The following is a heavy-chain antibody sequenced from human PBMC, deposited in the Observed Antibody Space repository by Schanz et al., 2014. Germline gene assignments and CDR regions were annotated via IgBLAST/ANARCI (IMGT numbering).Heavy chain of an antibody. J-gene: IGHJ6*02. V-gene: IGHV3-23*01. CDR3: AKLPVGYGSGIWDV. CDR2: ISGSGGST. Sequence: EVQLLDSGGGLVQPGGSLRLSCAASGFTFSTYAMSWVRQAPGKGLEWVSAISGSGGSTYYADSVKGRFTISRDNSKNTLFLQVNSLRVEDTAVYYCAKLPVGYGSGIWDVWGQGTTVAVSS. D-gene: IGHD3-10*01. CDR1: GFTFSTYA.